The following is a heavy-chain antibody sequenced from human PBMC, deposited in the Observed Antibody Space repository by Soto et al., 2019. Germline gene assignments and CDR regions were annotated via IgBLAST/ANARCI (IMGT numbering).Heavy chain of an antibody. D-gene: IGHD2-15*01. CDR2: RYYSEST. V-gene: IGHV4-31*03. Sequence: TLSLTCTVSGGSITTGGYYWSWIRQLPGKGLEWIGHRYYSESTYYNPSLKSRVSIPLDTSKNQFSLKLSFVTAADTAMYYCARTKCSGGSCYSWSLDYWGQGXPVTVYS. CDR1: GGSITTGGYY. CDR3: ARTKCSGGSCYSWSLDY. J-gene: IGHJ4*02.